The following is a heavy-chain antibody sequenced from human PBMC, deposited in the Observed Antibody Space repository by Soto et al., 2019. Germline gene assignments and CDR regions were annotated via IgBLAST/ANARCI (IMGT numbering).Heavy chain of an antibody. J-gene: IGHJ6*03. V-gene: IGHV3-21*01. CDR1: GFTFSNYS. D-gene: IGHD2-2*01. Sequence: PGRSPRLPSAASGFTFSNYSMSLVRQAPGRGLEWVSSISSSSSYIYYADSVKGRFTISRDNAKNSLYLQMNSLRAEDTAVYYCARASSTSVYYYYMDVWGKGTTVTVSS. CDR3: ARASSTSVYYYYMDV. CDR2: ISSSSSYI.